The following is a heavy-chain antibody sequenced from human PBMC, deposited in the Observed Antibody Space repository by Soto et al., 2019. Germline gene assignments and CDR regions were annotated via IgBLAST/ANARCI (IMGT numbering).Heavy chain of an antibody. D-gene: IGHD6-13*01. Sequence: QVQLVQSGAEVKKPGSSVKVSCKASGGTFSSYAISWVRQAPGQGLEWMGGIIPIFGTANYAQKFQGRVTITADESTSTAYMELSSLRAEDTAVYYCARRAGFLYSAEGWFDPWGQGTLVTVSS. CDR2: IIPIFGTA. CDR3: ARRAGFLYSAEGWFDP. J-gene: IGHJ5*02. V-gene: IGHV1-69*01. CDR1: GGTFSSYA.